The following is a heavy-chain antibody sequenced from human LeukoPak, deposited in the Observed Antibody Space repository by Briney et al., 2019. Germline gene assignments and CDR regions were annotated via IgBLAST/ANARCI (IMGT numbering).Heavy chain of an antibody. V-gene: IGHV3-21*01. Sequence: GGSLRLSCAASGFTFSSYSMNWVRQAPGKGLGWVSSISSSSSYIYYADSVKGRFTISRDNAKNSLYLQMNSLRAEDTAVYYCARDNPVWWLRGWFDPWGQGTLVTVSS. D-gene: IGHD5-12*01. J-gene: IGHJ5*02. CDR2: ISSSSSYI. CDR3: ARDNPVWWLRGWFDP. CDR1: GFTFSSYS.